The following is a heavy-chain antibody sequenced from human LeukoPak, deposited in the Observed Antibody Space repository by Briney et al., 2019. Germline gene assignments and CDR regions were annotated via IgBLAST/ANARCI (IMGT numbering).Heavy chain of an antibody. CDR2: LSGSGADT. Sequence: GGSLRLSCAASGFTFSHYWMSWVRQAPGKGLEWVSSLSGSGADTYYADSVKGRFTISRDNAKNTAYLQMNSLRAEDTAVYHCAKDHYGTRYFDYWGQGTLVTAS. V-gene: IGHV3-23*01. J-gene: IGHJ4*02. D-gene: IGHD2-2*01. CDR3: AKDHYGTRYFDY. CDR1: GFTFSHYW.